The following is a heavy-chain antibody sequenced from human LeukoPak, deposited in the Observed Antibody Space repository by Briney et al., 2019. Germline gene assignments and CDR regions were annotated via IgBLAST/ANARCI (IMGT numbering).Heavy chain of an antibody. V-gene: IGHV4-59*01. Sequence: PSETLSLTCAVYGWSFNDYYWSWIRQPPGKGLEWIGYIYYSGSTNYNPSLKSRVTISVDTSKNQFSLKLSSVTAADTAVYYCAGPSGSYDYWGQGTLVTVSS. CDR2: IYYSGST. CDR3: AGPSGSYDY. CDR1: GWSFNDYY. J-gene: IGHJ4*02. D-gene: IGHD1-26*01.